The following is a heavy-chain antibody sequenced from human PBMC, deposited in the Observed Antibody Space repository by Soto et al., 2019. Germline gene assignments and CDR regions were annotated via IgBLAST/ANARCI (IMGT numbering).Heavy chain of an antibody. D-gene: IGHD3-10*01. J-gene: IGHJ4*02. CDR1: GFTFSSYW. V-gene: IGHV3-7*01. CDR2: IKQDGSEK. Sequence: GGSLRLSCAASGFTFSSYWMSWVRQAPGKGLEWVANIKQDGSEKYYVDSVKGRFTISRDNAKNSLYLQMNSLRAEDTAVYYCARDWWIGDPDPYYYGSGSYYGHDYWGQGTLVTVSS. CDR3: ARDWWIGDPDPYYYGSGSYYGHDY.